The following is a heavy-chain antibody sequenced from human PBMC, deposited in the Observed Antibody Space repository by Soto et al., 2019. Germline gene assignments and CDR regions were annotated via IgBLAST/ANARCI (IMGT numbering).Heavy chain of an antibody. V-gene: IGHV3-23*01. CDR1: GFTFSNYA. D-gene: IGHD2-2*01. Sequence: GGSLRLSCAASGFTFSNYAMTWVRQAPGKGLEWVSGISGSGTNTYYADSVEGRFTISRDNSKNTLYLQMNSLRAEDTAVYYCAKGGGYCSSTSCPYYYYYHMDVWGKGTTVTVSS. CDR3: AKGGGYCSSTSCPYYYYYHMDV. J-gene: IGHJ6*03. CDR2: ISGSGTNT.